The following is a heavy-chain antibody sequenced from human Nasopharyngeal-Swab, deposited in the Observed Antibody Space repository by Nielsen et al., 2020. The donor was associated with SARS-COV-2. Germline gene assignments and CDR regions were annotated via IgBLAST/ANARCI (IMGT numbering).Heavy chain of an antibody. Sequence: SETLSLTCTVSGGSISSYYWNWIRQPPGKGLEWIGYIYYSGSTNYNPSLKSRVTISVDTSKNQFSLKLSSVTAADTAVYYCAGQDSWYYYYGMDVWGQGTTVTVSS. CDR1: GGSISSYY. CDR3: AGQDSWYYYYGMDV. J-gene: IGHJ6*02. CDR2: IYYSGST. V-gene: IGHV4-59*08.